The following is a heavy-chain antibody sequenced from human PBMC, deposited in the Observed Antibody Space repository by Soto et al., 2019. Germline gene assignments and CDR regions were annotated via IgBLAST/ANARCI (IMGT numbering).Heavy chain of an antibody. CDR2: IHSGGS. Sequence: QLQLQESSPGLVKPSETLSLTCTVSGGSISSTRYYWAWIRQPPGERLEWIGSIHSGGSYYNPSLKSRATIAVDASNNKFSLNLNSVTAADTALYYCARPQRPVTNCPHGGQATLVIVSS. V-gene: IGHV4-39*01. CDR1: GGSISSTRYY. CDR3: ARPQRPVTNCPH. D-gene: IGHD4-17*01. J-gene: IGHJ1*01.